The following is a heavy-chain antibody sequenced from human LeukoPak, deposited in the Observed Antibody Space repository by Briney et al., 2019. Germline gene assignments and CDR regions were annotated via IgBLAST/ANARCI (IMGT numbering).Heavy chain of an antibody. J-gene: IGHJ4*02. V-gene: IGHV4-39*02. CDR1: GGSISTSNYY. Sequence: SETLSLTCTVSGGSISTSNYYWGWIRQPPGKGLERIGNIFYSGSTYYNPSLKSRVTISVDTSKNQFSLKLSSVTAADTAVYYCATELLWFGELLRYFDYWGQGTLVTVSS. CDR3: ATELLWFGELLRYFDY. CDR2: IFYSGST. D-gene: IGHD3-10*01.